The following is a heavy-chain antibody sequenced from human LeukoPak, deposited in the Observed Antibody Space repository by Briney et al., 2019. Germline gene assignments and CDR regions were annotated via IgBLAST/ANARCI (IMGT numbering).Heavy chain of an antibody. Sequence: PSETLSLTCTVSSGSISSYYWSWIRQLPGKGLEWIGYIYYSGSTNYNPSLKSRVTISVDTSKNQFSLKLSSVTAADTAVYYCARGKTYYDISKDAFDIWGQGTMVTVSS. CDR2: IYYSGST. CDR3: ARGKTYYDISKDAFDI. CDR1: SGSISSYY. V-gene: IGHV4-59*01. J-gene: IGHJ3*02. D-gene: IGHD3-22*01.